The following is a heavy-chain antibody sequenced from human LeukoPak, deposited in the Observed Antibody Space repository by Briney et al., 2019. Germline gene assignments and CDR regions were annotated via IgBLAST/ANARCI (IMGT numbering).Heavy chain of an antibody. CDR1: GGTFSSYA. CDR2: VNPNNGDT. Sequence: ASVKVSCKASGGTFSSYAISWVRQAPGQGLEWVGWVNPNNGDTNYAQKFQGRVTMSRDTSISTAYMELNSLRSDDTAVYYCARRETNTQWGFDYWGQGTLVTVSS. CDR3: ARRETNTQWGFDY. J-gene: IGHJ4*02. D-gene: IGHD1-26*01. V-gene: IGHV1-2*02.